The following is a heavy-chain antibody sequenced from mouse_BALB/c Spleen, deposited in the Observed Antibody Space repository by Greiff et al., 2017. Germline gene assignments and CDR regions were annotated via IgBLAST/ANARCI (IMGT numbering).Heavy chain of an antibody. CDR1: GYTFTSYW. V-gene: IGHV1-7*01. CDR3: ARGLLRYFDV. Sequence: LVESGAELAKPGASVKMSCKASGYTFTSYWMHWVKQRPGQGLEWIGYINPSTGYTEYNQKFKDKATLTADKSSSTAYMQLSSLTSEDSAVYYCARGLLRYFDVWGAGTTVTVSS. J-gene: IGHJ1*01. CDR2: INPSTGYT. D-gene: IGHD2-3*01.